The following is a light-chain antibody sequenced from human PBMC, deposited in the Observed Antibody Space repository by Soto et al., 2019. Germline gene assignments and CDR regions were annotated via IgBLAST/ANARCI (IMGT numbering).Light chain of an antibody. CDR2: KDS. CDR3: QSADSSGTYV. J-gene: IGLJ1*01. Sequence: SYELTQPPSVSVSPGQTARITCSGWYQQRPGQAPVLMTYKDSERPSGIPERFSGSSSGTTVTLTISGVQAEDEADYYCQSADSSGTYVFGTGTKVTVL. V-gene: IGLV3-25*02.